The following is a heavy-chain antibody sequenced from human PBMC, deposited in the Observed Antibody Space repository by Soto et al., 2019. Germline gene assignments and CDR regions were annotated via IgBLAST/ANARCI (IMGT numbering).Heavy chain of an antibody. J-gene: IGHJ3*02. CDR2: IYPGDSDT. CDR1: GYSFTSYW. CDR3: ASSATSDFWSGVHDAFDI. Sequence: GESLKISCKGSGYSFTSYWIGWVRQMPGKGLEWMGIIYPGDSDTRYSPSFQGQVTISADKSISTAYPQWSSLKASDTAMYYCASSATSDFWSGVHDAFDIWGQGTMVTVSS. D-gene: IGHD3-3*01. V-gene: IGHV5-51*01.